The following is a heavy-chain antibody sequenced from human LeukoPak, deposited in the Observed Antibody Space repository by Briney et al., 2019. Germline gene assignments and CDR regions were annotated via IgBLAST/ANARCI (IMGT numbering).Heavy chain of an antibody. J-gene: IGHJ4*02. CDR2: INGNSNYI. V-gene: IGHV3-21*01. Sequence: GGSLRLSCAASGFTFTSYNMNWVRQAPGKGLEWVSSINGNSNYIYYAGSLKGRFTISRDNAKNSLYLHMNSLRAEDTAVYFCARDGVGSYDHFDSWGQGTLVTVSS. CDR3: ARDGVGSYDHFDS. CDR1: GFTFTSYN. D-gene: IGHD1-26*01.